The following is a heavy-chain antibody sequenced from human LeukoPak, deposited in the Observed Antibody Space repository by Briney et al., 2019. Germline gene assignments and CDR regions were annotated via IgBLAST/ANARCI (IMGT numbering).Heavy chain of an antibody. D-gene: IGHD3-22*01. Sequence: GGSLRLSCAASGFTFSSYAMSWVRRAPGKGPEWVSAISGSGGSTYYADSVKGRFTISRDNSKNTLYLQMNSLRAEDTAVYYCAKSVEWLLLLPNYWGQGTLVTASS. CDR3: AKSVEWLLLLPNY. J-gene: IGHJ4*02. CDR1: GFTFSSYA. CDR2: ISGSGGST. V-gene: IGHV3-23*01.